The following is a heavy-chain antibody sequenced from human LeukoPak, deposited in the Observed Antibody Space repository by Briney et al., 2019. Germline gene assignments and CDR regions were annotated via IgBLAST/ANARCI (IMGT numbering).Heavy chain of an antibody. CDR2: INNDGKNR. J-gene: IGHJ4*02. CDR3: ARLQDGYYGFDC. V-gene: IGHV3-74*01. CDR1: GYTFSRSW. D-gene: IGHD5-24*01. Sequence: GGSLRLSCAASGYTFSRSWMHWVPHTPGKGLVWVSRINNDGKNRNYADSQKRRFTISRDNAKKTLYLQKDTPRAENAQVYYSARLQDGYYGFDCWGQGTLVTVSS.